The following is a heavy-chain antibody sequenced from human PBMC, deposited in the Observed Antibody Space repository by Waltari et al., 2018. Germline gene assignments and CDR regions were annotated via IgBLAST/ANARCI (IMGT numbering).Heavy chain of an antibody. CDR3: ARGVAAPFGWFDP. J-gene: IGHJ5*02. D-gene: IGHD2-15*01. CDR1: GYTFTGYY. CDR2: INPNSGGT. V-gene: IGHV1-2*06. Sequence: QVQLVQSGAEVKKPGASVKVSCKASGYTFTGYYMHWVRQAPGQGLEWMGRINPNSGGTNYAQKVQGRVTMTRDTSISTAYMELSRLRSDDTAVYYCARGVAAPFGWFDPWGQGTLVTVSS.